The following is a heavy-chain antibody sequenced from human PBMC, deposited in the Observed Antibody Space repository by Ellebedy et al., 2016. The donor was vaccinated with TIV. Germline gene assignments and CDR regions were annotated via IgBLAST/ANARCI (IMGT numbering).Heavy chain of an antibody. CDR1: GFTFSSNW. CDR3: ARYGGYNSFWY. J-gene: IGHJ4*02. Sequence: PGGSLRLSCAASGFTFSSNWMSRVRQAPGKGLEWVANIKQDGSEKYYVDSVKGRFTISRDNAKSSLYLQMNSLRAEDTAVYYCARYGGYNSFWYWGQGTLVTVSS. CDR2: IKQDGSEK. V-gene: IGHV3-7*01. D-gene: IGHD3-22*01.